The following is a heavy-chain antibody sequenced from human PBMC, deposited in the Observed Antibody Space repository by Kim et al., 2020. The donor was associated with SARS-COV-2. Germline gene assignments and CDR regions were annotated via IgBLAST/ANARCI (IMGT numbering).Heavy chain of an antibody. Sequence: GGSLRLSCAASGFIFNNYGMHWVRQAPGKGLEWVAVISYDGSNKYYGDSVKGRFTISRDNSKNTLYLQMNSLRAEDTAVYYCAKDIVGATTMDAFDIWGQGTMVTVSS. CDR3: AKDIVGATTMDAFDI. V-gene: IGHV3-30*18. CDR2: ISYDGSNK. J-gene: IGHJ3*02. CDR1: GFIFNNYG. D-gene: IGHD1-26*01.